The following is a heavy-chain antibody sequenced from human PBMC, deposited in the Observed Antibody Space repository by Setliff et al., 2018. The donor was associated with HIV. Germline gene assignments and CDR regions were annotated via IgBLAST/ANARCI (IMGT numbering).Heavy chain of an antibody. CDR2: VGTSGNT. J-gene: IGHJ6*03. V-gene: IGHV3-13*01. CDR1: GFTFRNYD. CDR3: ARRAGYTSSWYREDYYYMDV. Sequence: SLRLSCAASGFTFRNYDMYWVRQATGKGLEWVSAVGTSGNTYYPGSVKGRFTISRENAKNSLYLQMNSLRAGDTAVYYCARRAGYTSSWYREDYYYMDVWGKGTTVTVSS. D-gene: IGHD6-13*01.